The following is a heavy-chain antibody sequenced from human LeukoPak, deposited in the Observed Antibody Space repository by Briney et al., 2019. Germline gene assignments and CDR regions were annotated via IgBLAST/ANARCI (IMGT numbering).Heavy chain of an antibody. V-gene: IGHV3-23*01. CDR2: ISGSGGST. D-gene: IGHD2-2*01. Sequence: GGSLRLSCAASGFTFSSYAMSWVRQAPGKGLEWVSAISGSGGSTYYADSVKGRSTISRDNSKNTLYLQMNSLRAEDTAVYYCAKELVVVPAGHYYGMDVWGQGTTVTVSS. CDR3: AKELVVVPAGHYYGMDV. J-gene: IGHJ6*02. CDR1: GFTFSSYA.